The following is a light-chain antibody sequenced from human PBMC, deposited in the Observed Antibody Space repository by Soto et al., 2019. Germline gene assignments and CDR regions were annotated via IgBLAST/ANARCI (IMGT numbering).Light chain of an antibody. J-gene: IGKJ5*01. CDR3: QQAASFPIT. V-gene: IGKV1-13*02. CDR2: DAS. CDR1: QAINSA. Sequence: AIQLTQSPSSLSASVGDRVTITCRASQAINSALAWYQQKPGKAPDLLIFDASTLESGVPSRFSGSGSGTDFTLTINGLQPEDFATYYCQQAASFPITFGQGTRLEIK.